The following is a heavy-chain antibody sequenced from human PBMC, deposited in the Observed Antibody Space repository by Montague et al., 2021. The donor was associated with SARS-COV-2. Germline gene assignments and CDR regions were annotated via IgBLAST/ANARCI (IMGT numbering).Heavy chain of an antibody. J-gene: IGHJ4*02. D-gene: IGHD6-19*01. V-gene: IGHV4-39*01. Sequence: SGTTYYSPSLKSRVTISGDTSRNQVFLNLRSVTATDTAGYYCSKGWGIGVSDSWGQGTLVTVSS. CDR2: SGTT. CDR3: SKGWGIGVSDS.